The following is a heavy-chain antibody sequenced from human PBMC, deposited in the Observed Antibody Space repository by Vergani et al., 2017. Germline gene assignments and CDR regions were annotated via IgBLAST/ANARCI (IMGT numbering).Heavy chain of an antibody. D-gene: IGHD3-3*01. J-gene: IGHJ4*02. CDR1: GGSVSSGSYY. V-gene: IGHV4-61*10. Sequence: QVQLQESGPGLVKPSETLSLTCTVSGGSVSSGSYYWSWIRQPAGKGLEWIGYIYYSGSTNYNPSLKSRVTTSVDTSKNQFSLKLSSVTAVDTSVYYCARRYDFWSGFDYWGQGTLVTVSS. CDR3: ARRYDFWSGFDY. CDR2: IYYSGST.